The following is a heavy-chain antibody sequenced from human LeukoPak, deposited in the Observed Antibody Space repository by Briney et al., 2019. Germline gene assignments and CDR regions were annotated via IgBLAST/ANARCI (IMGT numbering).Heavy chain of an antibody. Sequence: GGSLRLSCAASGLTFSSYWMSWVRQAPGKGLEWVANIKPDGSEKYYVDSVKGRFTISRDNAKNSLYLQMNSLRAEDTAVYYCARDYGAYYHYFDYWGQGTLVTVSS. D-gene: IGHD4-17*01. CDR2: IKPDGSEK. V-gene: IGHV3-7*01. CDR3: ARDYGAYYHYFDY. J-gene: IGHJ4*02. CDR1: GLTFSSYW.